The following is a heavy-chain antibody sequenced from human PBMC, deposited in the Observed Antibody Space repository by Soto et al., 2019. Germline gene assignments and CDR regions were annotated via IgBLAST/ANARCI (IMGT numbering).Heavy chain of an antibody. J-gene: IGHJ6*02. CDR1: GGSFSRYY. D-gene: IGHD4-17*01. CDR3: ARVRTETSTFYYYYAMDV. CDR2: VNHSGRT. Sequence: QVQLQQWGAGLLKPSETLSLTCAVNGGSFSRYYWSWIRQPPGKGLEWIGEVNHSGRTNYNPSLKSRVTISVDTSKNQFSLMVRSVTAADTAVYYCARVRTETSTFYYYYAMDVWGQGTTVTVSS. V-gene: IGHV4-34*02.